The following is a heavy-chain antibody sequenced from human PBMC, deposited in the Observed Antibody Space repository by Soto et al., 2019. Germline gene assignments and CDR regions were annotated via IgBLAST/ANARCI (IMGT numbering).Heavy chain of an antibody. CDR1: GYTFSSFY. J-gene: IGHJ4*02. CDR3: AREEGISDWHAFDY. V-gene: IGHV1-18*04. Sequence: QVQLVQSGAEVKKPGASVKVSCKASGYTFSSFYMHWVRQAPGRGLEWMGWISTYNGNTIYAQKIQGRVTMTTDTSTSTAYVELRSLRSDDTAVYYCAREEGISDWHAFDYWGQGTLVTVSS. D-gene: IGHD6-19*01. CDR2: ISTYNGNT.